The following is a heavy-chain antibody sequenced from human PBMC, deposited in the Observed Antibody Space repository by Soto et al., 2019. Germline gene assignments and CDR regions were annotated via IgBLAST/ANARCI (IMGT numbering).Heavy chain of an antibody. D-gene: IGHD3-3*01. Sequence: LSLTCTVSGGSISSGDYCWSWIRQPPGKGLEWIGYIYYSGSTYYDPSLKSRVTISVDTSKNQFSLKLSSVTAADTALYYCARGXTYQTYKDKWSAHQFDYWGQGTLVTVSS. CDR1: GGSISSGDYC. CDR2: IYYSGST. CDR3: ARGXTYQTYKDKWSAHQFDY. V-gene: IGHV4-30-4*01. J-gene: IGHJ4*02.